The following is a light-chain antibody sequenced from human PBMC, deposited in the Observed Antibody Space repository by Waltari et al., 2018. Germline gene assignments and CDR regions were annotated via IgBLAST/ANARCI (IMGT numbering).Light chain of an antibody. V-gene: IGKV1-39*01. CDR1: QNVDRY. CDR2: GAS. CDR3: QQTSSTPFT. J-gene: IGKJ4*01. Sequence: TQMTQSPSSLSASVGDRVSITCRASQNVDRYMNWYQQKPGTATRLLVSGASSLQSGVPSRFSGGGSGTDFTLTISGLEPEDFASYYCQQTSSTPFTFGGGTNVETK.